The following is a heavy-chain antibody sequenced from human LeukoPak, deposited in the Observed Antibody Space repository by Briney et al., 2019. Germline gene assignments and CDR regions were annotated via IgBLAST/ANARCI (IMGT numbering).Heavy chain of an antibody. J-gene: IGHJ1*01. CDR1: GGTFSSYA. Sequence: ASVKVSCKASGGTFSSYAISWVRQAPGQGLEWMGGIIPIFGTANYAQKFQGRVTITTDESTSTAYMELSSLRSEDTAVYYCAGPGSSTLAEYFQHWGQGTLATVSS. V-gene: IGHV1-69*05. CDR2: IIPIFGTA. D-gene: IGHD1-26*01. CDR3: AGPGSSTLAEYFQH.